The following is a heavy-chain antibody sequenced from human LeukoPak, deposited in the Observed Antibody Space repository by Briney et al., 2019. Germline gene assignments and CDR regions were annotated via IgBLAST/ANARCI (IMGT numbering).Heavy chain of an antibody. CDR3: ARDRQADYY. Sequence: YPSETLSLTCAVYGGSFSGYYWSWIRQPPGKGLEWIGEINHSGSTNYNPSLKSRVTISVDTSKNQFSLKLSSVTAADTAVYYCARDRQADYYWGQGTLVTVSS. CDR1: GGSFSGYY. V-gene: IGHV4-34*01. J-gene: IGHJ4*02. CDR2: INHSGST. D-gene: IGHD2-21*01.